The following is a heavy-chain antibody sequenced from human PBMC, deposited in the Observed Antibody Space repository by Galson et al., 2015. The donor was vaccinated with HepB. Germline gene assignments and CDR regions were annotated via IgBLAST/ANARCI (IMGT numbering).Heavy chain of an antibody. CDR3: AIENDFWGGFPGY. Sequence: SLRLSCAASGFTFSSYAMSWVRQAPGKGLEWVASIIGTGGSTYYADSVKGRLTISRDNSKNTLYGQMNNLRDEDTAIYYCAIENDFWGGFPGYWGQGTLVTVSS. V-gene: IGHV3-23*01. CDR1: GFTFSSYA. J-gene: IGHJ4*02. D-gene: IGHD3-3*01. CDR2: IIGTGGST.